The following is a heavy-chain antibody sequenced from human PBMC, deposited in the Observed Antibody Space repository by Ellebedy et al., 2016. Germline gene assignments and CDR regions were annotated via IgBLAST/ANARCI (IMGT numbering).Heavy chain of an antibody. J-gene: IGHJ4*02. V-gene: IGHV1-18*04. CDR2: ISAYNGNT. Sequence: ASVKVSCXASGYTFTGYYMHWVRQAPGQGLEWMGWISAYNGNTNYAQKLQGRVTMTTDTSTSTAYMELRSLRSDDTAVYYCARGHDGQLVDFDYWGQGTLVTVSS. CDR1: GYTFTGYY. D-gene: IGHD6-6*01. CDR3: ARGHDGQLVDFDY.